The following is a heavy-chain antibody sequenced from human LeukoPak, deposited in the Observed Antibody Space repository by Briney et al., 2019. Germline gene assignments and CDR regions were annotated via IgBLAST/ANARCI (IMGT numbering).Heavy chain of an antibody. J-gene: IGHJ4*02. CDR2: ISSSSSTI. CDR3: ASLGATDY. D-gene: IGHD1-26*01. Sequence: GGSLRLSCAASGFTFSSYSMNWVRQAPGKGLEWVSYISSSSSTIYYADSVKGRFTISRDNAKNSLYLQMNSLRAEDTAVYYCASLGATDYWGQGTLVTVSS. CDR1: GFTFSSYS. V-gene: IGHV3-48*01.